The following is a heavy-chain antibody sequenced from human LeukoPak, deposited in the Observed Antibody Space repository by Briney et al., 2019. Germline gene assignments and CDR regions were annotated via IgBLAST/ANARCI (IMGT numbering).Heavy chain of an antibody. V-gene: IGHV4-38-2*02. D-gene: IGHD4-17*01. CDR1: GYSISTGYY. J-gene: IGHJ5*02. CDR2: FYHGGST. CDR3: ARKGLRAWFDP. Sequence: PSETLSLTCTVSGYSISTGYYWDWIRQPPGKGLEWIGTFYHGGSTYYNPSLKSRVTISVDTSKNQFSLNLTSVTAADTAVYYCARKGLRAWFDPWGQGTLVTVSS.